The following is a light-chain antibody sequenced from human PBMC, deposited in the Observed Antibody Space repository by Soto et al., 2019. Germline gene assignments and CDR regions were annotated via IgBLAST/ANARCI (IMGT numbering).Light chain of an antibody. V-gene: IGLV2-23*02. CDR2: EVS. CDR1: NSDVGSYNL. J-gene: IGLJ1*01. Sequence: AQPRSGSGCPCRSMTIPCTGNNSDVGSYNLVSWYQQLPGKAPKLMIYEVSKRPSGVSNRFSGSKSGNTASLTISGLQAEDEADYYCCSYAGSSTFDVSGTGTKVPVL. CDR3: CSYAGSSTFDV.